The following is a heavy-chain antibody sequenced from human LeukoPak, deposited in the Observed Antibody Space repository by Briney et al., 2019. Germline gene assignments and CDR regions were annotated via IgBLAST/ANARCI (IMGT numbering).Heavy chain of an antibody. V-gene: IGHV4-31*03. Sequence: SQTLSLTCTVSGGSIRSGGYYWRWVRQHPGEGLVWFGYIYYSGSTYYNPSLKSRVHISVDTSKNQFSLKLSSVTDADTAVYYCARGIAAPGDGFDPWGQGTLVTV. CDR1: GGSIRSGGYY. J-gene: IGHJ5*02. CDR3: ARGIAAPGDGFDP. CDR2: IYYSGST. D-gene: IGHD6-6*01.